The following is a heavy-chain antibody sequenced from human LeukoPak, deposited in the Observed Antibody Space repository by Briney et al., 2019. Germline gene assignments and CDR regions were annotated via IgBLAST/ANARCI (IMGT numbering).Heavy chain of an antibody. Sequence: PGGSLRLSCAASGFTFSSHEMNWVRQAPGKGLEWVSYITSSGSAIYYADSVKGRFTISRDNAKNSLYLQMNSLRADDTALYYCAGEVVGATSEFDFWGQGTLVTVSS. D-gene: IGHD1-26*01. CDR2: ITSSGSAI. CDR3: AGEVVGATSEFDF. CDR1: GFTFSSHE. J-gene: IGHJ4*02. V-gene: IGHV3-48*03.